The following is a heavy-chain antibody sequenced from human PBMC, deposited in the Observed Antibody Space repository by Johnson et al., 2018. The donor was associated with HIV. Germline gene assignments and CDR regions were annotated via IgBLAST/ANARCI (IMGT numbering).Heavy chain of an antibody. J-gene: IGHJ3*02. CDR3: ARREGTTGSFSAFDI. V-gene: IGHV3-7*01. Sequence: VQLVESGGGLVQPGGSLRLSCAASGFTFSSYWMSWVRQAPGKGLEWVANIKQDGTEKYYVGSVKGRFTISRDNAKNSLYLQMNGLRAEDTAVYYGARREGTTGSFSAFDIWGQGTMVTISS. CDR2: IKQDGTEK. CDR1: GFTFSSYW. D-gene: IGHD1-1*01.